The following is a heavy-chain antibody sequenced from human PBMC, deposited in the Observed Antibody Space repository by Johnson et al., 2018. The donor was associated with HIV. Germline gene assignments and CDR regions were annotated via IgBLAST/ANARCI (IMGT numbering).Heavy chain of an antibody. CDR2: IRYDGSDK. CDR3: AKDLGWFSGFDI. V-gene: IGHV3-30*02. J-gene: IGHJ3*02. D-gene: IGHD3-3*01. CDR1: GFTFDEYA. Sequence: QVQLVESGGGLVQPGGSLRLSCGASGFTFDEYAMSWVRQGPGKGLEWVSFIRYDGSDKHYADSVKGRLIMSRDNSKNTLYVEMDSLRAEDTAVYYCAKDLGWFSGFDIWGPGTMVTVSS.